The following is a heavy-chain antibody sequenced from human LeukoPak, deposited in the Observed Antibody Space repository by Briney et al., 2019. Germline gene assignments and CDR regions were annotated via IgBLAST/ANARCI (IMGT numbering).Heavy chain of an antibody. J-gene: IGHJ3*02. CDR3: ARLSTATPHAFDI. V-gene: IGHV4-39*01. CDR2: IYYSGST. CDR1: GGSISSSSYY. D-gene: IGHD4-17*01. Sequence: ETLSLTCTVSGGSISSSSYYCGWIRQPPGKGLEWIGSIYYSGSTYYNPSLKSRVTISVDTSKNQFPLKLSSVTAADTAVYYCARLSTATPHAFDIWGQGTMVTVSS.